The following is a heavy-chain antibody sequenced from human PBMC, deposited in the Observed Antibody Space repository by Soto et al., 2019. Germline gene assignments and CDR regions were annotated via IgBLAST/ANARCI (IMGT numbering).Heavy chain of an antibody. CDR2: INHSGST. V-gene: IGHV4-34*01. CDR1: GGSFSGYY. Sequence: QVQLQQWGAGLLKPSETLSLTCAVYGGSFSGYYWSWIRQPPGKGLEWIGEINHSGSTNYNPSLKSRGTISVDTSKNQFSLKLSSVTAADTAVYYCARGRGYCSSTSCYPFDYWGQGTLVTVSS. D-gene: IGHD2-2*01. J-gene: IGHJ4*02. CDR3: ARGRGYCSSTSCYPFDY.